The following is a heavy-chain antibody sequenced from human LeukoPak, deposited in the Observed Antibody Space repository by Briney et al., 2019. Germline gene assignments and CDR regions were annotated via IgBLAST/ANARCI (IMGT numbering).Heavy chain of an antibody. CDR1: GYYFTSYR. CDR3: ARRGSGSNGDYDY. CDR2: IYAGDSDT. Sequence: PGESLKISCKASGYYFTSYRIAWVRQMPGKGLGWMGIIYAGDSDTRYSPSFQGQVTMSVDKSLSTAFLQWRSLKASDSAMYYCARRGSGSNGDYDYWGQGTLVTVSS. V-gene: IGHV5-51*01. J-gene: IGHJ4*02. D-gene: IGHD3-10*01.